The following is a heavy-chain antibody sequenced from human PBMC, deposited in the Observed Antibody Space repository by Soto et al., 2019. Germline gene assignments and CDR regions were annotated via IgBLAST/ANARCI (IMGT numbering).Heavy chain of an antibody. CDR3: ARAYYFGSGTSYTLYY. V-gene: IGHV3-30*03. CDR2: ISDDGVSK. Sequence: GGSLRLSCAASGFTFSNYGMHWVRQAPGKGLEWVAVISDDGVSKYYADSVQGRFAISRDNSESAVFLQMNSLRPDGTALYFCARAYYFGSGTSYTLYYWGQGTQVTVSS. J-gene: IGHJ4*02. CDR1: GFTFSNYG. D-gene: IGHD3-10*01.